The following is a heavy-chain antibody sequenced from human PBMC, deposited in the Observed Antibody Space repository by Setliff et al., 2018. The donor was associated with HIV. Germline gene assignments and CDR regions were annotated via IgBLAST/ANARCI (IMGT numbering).Heavy chain of an antibody. Sequence: ASVKVSCKASGYTFTDYFMHWVRQAPGQGLEWMGWISPNNGDTNIPQTFQGRVTMTRDTSINTAYMEFSSLRSDDTAVYYCARDLWGQWLVPAGFDPWGQGTLVTVSS. CDR3: ARDLWGQWLVPAGFDP. V-gene: IGHV1-2*02. CDR1: GYTFTDYF. D-gene: IGHD6-19*01. J-gene: IGHJ5*02. CDR2: ISPNNGDT.